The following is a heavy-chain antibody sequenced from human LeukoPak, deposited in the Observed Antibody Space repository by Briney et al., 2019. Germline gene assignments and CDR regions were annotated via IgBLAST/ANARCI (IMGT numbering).Heavy chain of an antibody. V-gene: IGHV3-74*01. Sequence: GGSLRLSCAASGFTFSDYWMHWVRQAPGKGLVWVSRINRDGTITTHADSVKGRFTISRDNAKNTLYLQMTSLRADDTAVYYCARIGVQDEEHRYFDYWGQGTLVSVSS. CDR1: GFTFSDYW. CDR3: ARIGVQDEEHRYFDY. D-gene: IGHD3-10*01. CDR2: INRDGTIT. J-gene: IGHJ4*02.